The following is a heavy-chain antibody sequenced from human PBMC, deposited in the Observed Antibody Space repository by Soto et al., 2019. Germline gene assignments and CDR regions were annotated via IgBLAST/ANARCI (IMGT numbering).Heavy chain of an antibody. CDR2: ISSSSSYI. CDR1: GFTFSSYS. D-gene: IGHD6-6*01. J-gene: IGHJ5*02. V-gene: IGHV3-21*01. Sequence: PGGSLRLSCAASGFTFSSYSMNWVRQAPGKGLEWVSSISSSSSYIYHADSVKGRFTISRDNAKNSLYLQMNSLRAEDTAVYYCARSAAQPYNWFDPWGQGTLVTVSS. CDR3: ARSAAQPYNWFDP.